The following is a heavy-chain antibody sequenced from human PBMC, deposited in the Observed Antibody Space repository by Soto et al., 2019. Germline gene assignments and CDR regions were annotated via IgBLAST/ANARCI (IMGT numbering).Heavy chain of an antibody. V-gene: IGHV3-30*18. Sequence: QVQLVESGGGVVQPGRSLRLSCAASGFTFSSYGMHWVRQAPGKGLEWVAVISYDGSNKYYADSVKGRFTISRDNSKNTLYLQMNSLRAEDTAVYYCAKDILRIQLWPDHVPYYYYYGMDVWGQGTTVTVSS. J-gene: IGHJ6*02. CDR2: ISYDGSNK. CDR1: GFTFSSYG. D-gene: IGHD5-18*01. CDR3: AKDILRIQLWPDHVPYYYYYGMDV.